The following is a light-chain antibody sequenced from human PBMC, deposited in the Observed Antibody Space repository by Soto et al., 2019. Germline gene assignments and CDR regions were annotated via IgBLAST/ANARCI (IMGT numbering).Light chain of an antibody. CDR3: QQYNRWPTLT. CDR2: GAS. J-gene: IGKJ4*01. Sequence: EIVMTQYPVTLSVSPGEVATLSCRASRSVSSNLAWYQQKPGQAPRLLIYGASIRATGISDRFSGSGSGTEFTLTISRLQSEDLAVYYCQQYNRWPTLTFGGGTKVEI. V-gene: IGKV3-15*01. CDR1: RSVSSN.